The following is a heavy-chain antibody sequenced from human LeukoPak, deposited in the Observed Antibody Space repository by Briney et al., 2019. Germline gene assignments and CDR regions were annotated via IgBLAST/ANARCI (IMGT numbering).Heavy chain of an antibody. D-gene: IGHD6-25*01. V-gene: IGHV1-24*01. CDR2: FDPEDGET. J-gene: IGHJ5*02. CDR3: ATVRLRLQREGYNWFDP. Sequence: ASVKVSCKVSGYTLTELSMHWVRQAPGKGLEWMGGFDPEDGETIYAQKFQSRVTMTEDTSTDTAYMELSSLRSEDTAVYYCATVRLRLQREGYNWFDPWGQGTLVTVSS. CDR1: GYTLTELS.